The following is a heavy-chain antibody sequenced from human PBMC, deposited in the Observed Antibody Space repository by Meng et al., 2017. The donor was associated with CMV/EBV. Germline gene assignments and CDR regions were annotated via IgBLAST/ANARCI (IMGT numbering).Heavy chain of an antibody. J-gene: IGHJ3*02. CDR1: GFTLSSYA. CDR2: ISYDGSNK. D-gene: IGHD2-2*02. Sequence: GESLKIPCAAPGFTLSSYAMHWVRPAPCKGLEWVAVISYDGSNKYYADSVKGRFTISRDNSKNTLYLQMNSLRAEDTAVYYCARMDIVVVPAAILVGAFDIWGQGTMVTVSS. V-gene: IGHV3-30-3*01. CDR3: ARMDIVVVPAAILVGAFDI.